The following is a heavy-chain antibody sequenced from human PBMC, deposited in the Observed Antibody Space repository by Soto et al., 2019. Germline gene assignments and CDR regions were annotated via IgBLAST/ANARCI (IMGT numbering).Heavy chain of an antibody. CDR1: GFTFSGYG. CDR2: ISHDGSDT. Sequence: GGSLRLSCVPSGFTFSGYGMHWVRQAPGKGLEWLAVISHDGSDTYYADSVRGRFTVARDNSKNTLYLQMNSLTAEDTAVYYCSRDGGGCGELLLHSYDAFDLWGQGKLVTVSS. V-gene: IGHV3-30*03. CDR3: SRDGGGCGELLLHSYDAFDL. J-gene: IGHJ3*01. D-gene: IGHD3-10*01.